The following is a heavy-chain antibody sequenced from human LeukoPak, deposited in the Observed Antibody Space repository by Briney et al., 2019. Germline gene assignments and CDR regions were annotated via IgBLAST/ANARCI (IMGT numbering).Heavy chain of an antibody. V-gene: IGHV3-23*01. Sequence: PGGSLRLSCAASGFTFSSYAVSWVRQAPGKGLEWVSAISGSGGSTYYADSVKGRFTISRDNSKNTLYLQMNSLRAEDTAVYYCAKGRSARITIFGVVNPFDYWGQGTLVTVSS. CDR1: GFTFSSYA. D-gene: IGHD3-3*01. CDR3: AKGRSARITIFGVVNPFDY. J-gene: IGHJ4*02. CDR2: ISGSGGST.